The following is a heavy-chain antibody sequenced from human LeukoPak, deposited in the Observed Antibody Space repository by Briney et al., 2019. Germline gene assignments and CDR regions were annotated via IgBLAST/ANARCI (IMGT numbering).Heavy chain of an antibody. Sequence: SETLSLTCTVSGGSISSYYWSWIRQPPGKGLEWIGYIYYSGSTNYNPSLKSRVTISVDTSKHQFSLKLSSVTAADTAVYYCARGPPQLYDSSGYYYPFDYWGQGTLVTVSS. CDR3: ARGPPQLYDSSGYYYPFDY. V-gene: IGHV4-59*01. CDR2: IYYSGST. D-gene: IGHD3-22*01. CDR1: GGSISSYY. J-gene: IGHJ4*02.